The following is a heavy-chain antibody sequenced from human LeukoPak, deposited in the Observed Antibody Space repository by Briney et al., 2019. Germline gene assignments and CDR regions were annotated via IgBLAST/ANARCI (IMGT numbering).Heavy chain of an antibody. CDR1: GGSISIYY. D-gene: IGHD6-19*01. J-gene: IGHJ3*02. CDR3: ARHEAQWNAFDI. V-gene: IGHV4-59*08. Sequence: SQTLSLTCTVSGGSISIYYWSCIRQPPGKGLEWIRDIYYSGSTNYNPSLKSRVTISVDTSKNQFSLKLSSVTAADTAVYYCARHEAQWNAFDIWGQGTMVTVSS. CDR2: IYYSGST.